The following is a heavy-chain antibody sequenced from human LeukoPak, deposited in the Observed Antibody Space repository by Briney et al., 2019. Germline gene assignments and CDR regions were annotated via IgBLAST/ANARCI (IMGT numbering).Heavy chain of an antibody. CDR1: GYTFTGYC. D-gene: IGHD4-17*01. V-gene: IGHV1-2*02. CDR2: INPNSGGT. CDR3: ARVADYGDYLDY. J-gene: IGHJ4*02. Sequence: ASVKVSCKASGYTFTGYCMHWVRQAPGQGLEWMGWINPNSGGTNYARKFQGRVTMTRDTSISTAYMELSRLRSDDTAVYYCARVADYGDYLDYWGQGTLVTVSS.